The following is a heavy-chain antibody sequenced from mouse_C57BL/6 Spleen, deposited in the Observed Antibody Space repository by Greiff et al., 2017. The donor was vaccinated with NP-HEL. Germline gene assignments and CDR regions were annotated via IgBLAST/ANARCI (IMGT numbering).Heavy chain of an antibody. V-gene: IGHV5-4*01. J-gene: IGHJ3*01. CDR2: ISDGGSYT. Sequence: EVQLVESGGGLVKPGGSLKLSCAASGFTFSSYAMSWVRQTPEKRLEWVATISDGGSYTYYPDNVKGRFTISRDNAKNNLYLQMSHLKSEDTAMYYCASEGGLYGNGTFAYWGQGTLVTVSA. CDR3: ASEGGLYGNGTFAY. CDR1: GFTFSSYA. D-gene: IGHD2-1*01.